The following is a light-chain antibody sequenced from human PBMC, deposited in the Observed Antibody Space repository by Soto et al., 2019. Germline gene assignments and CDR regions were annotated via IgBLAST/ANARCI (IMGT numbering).Light chain of an antibody. CDR3: QXSDSSLTXVX. CDR2: GNS. Sequence: QYVLTQPPSVSGAPGQRVTISCTGSSSNIGAGYDVHWYQQLPGTAPKLLIYGNSNRPSGVPDRFSGSKSGTSASLAITGXQAEXXXAXXXQXSDSSLTXVXFGGGTXXTVL. V-gene: IGLV1-40*01. CDR1: SSNIGAGYD. J-gene: IGLJ2*01.